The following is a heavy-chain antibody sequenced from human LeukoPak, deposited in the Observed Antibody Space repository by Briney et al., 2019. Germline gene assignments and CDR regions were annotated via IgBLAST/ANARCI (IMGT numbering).Heavy chain of an antibody. D-gene: IGHD1-1*01. V-gene: IGHV4-34*01. Sequence: PSETLSLTCAVYGGSFSGYYWSWIRQPPGKGLEWIGGINHSGSTNYNPSLKSRVTISVDTSKNQFSLKLSSVTAADTAVYYCARGHKKYWNGPYLRYWGQGTLVTVSS. CDR2: INHSGST. J-gene: IGHJ4*02. CDR1: GGSFSGYY. CDR3: ARGHKKYWNGPYLRY.